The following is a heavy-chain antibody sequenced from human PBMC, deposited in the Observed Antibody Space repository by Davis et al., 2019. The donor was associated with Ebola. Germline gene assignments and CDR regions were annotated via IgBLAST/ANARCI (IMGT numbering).Heavy chain of an antibody. J-gene: IGHJ6*02. Sequence: ASVKVSCKASGYTFTELSMHWVRQTPGKGLEWMGRFDSEDGETIFAQKFEGRVTMTEDTSTDTAYMELRSLRSEDTAIYYCATDLGYSSSDGLHVWGLGTTVTVSS. D-gene: IGHD6-13*01. CDR2: FDSEDGET. CDR1: GYTFTELS. V-gene: IGHV1-24*01. CDR3: ATDLGYSSSDGLHV.